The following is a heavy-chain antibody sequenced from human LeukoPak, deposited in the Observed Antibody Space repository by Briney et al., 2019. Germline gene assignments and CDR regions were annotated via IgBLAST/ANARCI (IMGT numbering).Heavy chain of an antibody. V-gene: IGHV4-34*01. J-gene: IGHJ6*03. D-gene: IGHD4/OR15-4a*01. CDR3: ARGGFRLSPPYYYYYMDV. CDR2: INHSGST. CDR1: GGSFSGYY. Sequence: SETLSLTCAVYGGSFSGYYWSWIRQPPGKGLEWIGEINHSGSTNYNPSLKSRVTISVDTSKNQFSLKLSSVTAADTAVYYCARGGFRLSPPYYYYYMDVWGKGTTVTVSS.